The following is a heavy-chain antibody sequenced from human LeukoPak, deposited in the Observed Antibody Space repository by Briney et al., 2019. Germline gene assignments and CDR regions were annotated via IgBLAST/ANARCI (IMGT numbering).Heavy chain of an antibody. Sequence: GASVKVSCKASGGTFSSYAIRWVRQAPGQGLEWMGGIIPIFGTANYAQKFQGRVTITTDESTSTAYMELSSLRSEDTAVYCCARDCGGDCYFSSWGQGTLVTVSS. CDR2: IIPIFGTA. CDR3: ARDCGGDCYFSS. CDR1: GGTFSSYA. V-gene: IGHV1-69*05. D-gene: IGHD2-21*02. J-gene: IGHJ5*02.